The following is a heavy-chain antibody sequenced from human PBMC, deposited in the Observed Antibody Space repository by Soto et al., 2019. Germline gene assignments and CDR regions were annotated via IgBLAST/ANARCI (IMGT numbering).Heavy chain of an antibody. CDR2: INTGNGHT. D-gene: IGHD3-3*01. Sequence: ASVKVSCKASGYTFTAYGIHWVREAPGQRLEWMGWINTGNGHTKYSQKFQGRVTITRDTSARTAYMELNSLRSEDTAVYYCASRGYDFWSGLDPWGQGTLVTVSS. J-gene: IGHJ5*02. V-gene: IGHV1-3*04. CDR3: ASRGYDFWSGLDP. CDR1: GYTFTAYG.